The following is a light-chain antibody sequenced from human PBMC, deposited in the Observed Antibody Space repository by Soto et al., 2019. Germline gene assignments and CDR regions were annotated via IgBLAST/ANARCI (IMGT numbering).Light chain of an antibody. CDR3: QQYGSSPPVT. J-gene: IGKJ1*01. CDR1: QSVSSSY. Sequence: EIVLTQSPGTLSLSPGERATLSCRASQSVSSSYLAWYQQKPGQAPRLLIYGASTRATGIPARFRGSGSGTEFSLTISRLEPEDFAVYYCQQYGSSPPVTFGQGTKVDIK. CDR2: GAS. V-gene: IGKV3-20*01.